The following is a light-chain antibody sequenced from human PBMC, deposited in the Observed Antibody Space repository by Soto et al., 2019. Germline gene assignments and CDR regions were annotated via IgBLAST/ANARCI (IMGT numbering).Light chain of an antibody. Sequence: IALTQSPGTLSLSPGGRATLSCRARQSVPNNYIAWYQQRPRQAPRLLIYGASRRATGVPDRFSGSGSGTDFTLTISRLAPEDSGMYYCQQYGSSPYNFGQGSKLEIK. CDR1: QSVPNNY. V-gene: IGKV3-20*01. J-gene: IGKJ2*01. CDR2: GAS. CDR3: QQYGSSPYN.